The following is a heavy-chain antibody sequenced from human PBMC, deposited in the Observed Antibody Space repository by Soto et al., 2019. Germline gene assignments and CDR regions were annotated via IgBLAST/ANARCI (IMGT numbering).Heavy chain of an antibody. CDR3: ATIEYSSSRIDY. J-gene: IGHJ4*02. Sequence: KTSETLSLTCTASGGSISSYYWSWIRQPPGKGLEWIGYIYYSGSTNYNPSLKSRVTISVDTSKNQFSLKLSSVTAADTAVYYCATIEYSSSRIDYWGQGTLVTVSS. D-gene: IGHD6-6*01. CDR1: GGSISSYY. CDR2: IYYSGST. V-gene: IGHV4-59*01.